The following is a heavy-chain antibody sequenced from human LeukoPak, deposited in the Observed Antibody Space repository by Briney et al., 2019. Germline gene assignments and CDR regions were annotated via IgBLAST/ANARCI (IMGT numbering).Heavy chain of an antibody. CDR3: ARERPELRPPNDYYYMDV. D-gene: IGHD1-7*01. Sequence: SQTLSLTCAISGDSVSSNSAAWNWIRQSPSRGLEWLGRTYYRSKWYNDYAVSVKSRITINPDTSKNQFSLQLNSVTPEDTAVYYCARERPELRPPNDYYYMDVWGKGTTVTVSS. J-gene: IGHJ6*03. CDR1: GDSVSSNSAA. V-gene: IGHV6-1*01. CDR2: TYYRSKWYN.